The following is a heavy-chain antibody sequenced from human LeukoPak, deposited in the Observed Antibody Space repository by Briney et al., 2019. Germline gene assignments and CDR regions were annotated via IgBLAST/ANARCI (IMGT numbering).Heavy chain of an antibody. CDR1: GFTFSSYA. D-gene: IGHD6-13*01. V-gene: IGHV3-23*01. Sequence: GGSLRLSCAASGFTFSSYAMSWVRQASGKGLEWVSAISGSGGSTYYADSVKGRFTISRDNSKNTLYLQMNSLRAEDTAVYYCAAPSPPYSSSWYYFDYWGQGTLVTVSS. J-gene: IGHJ4*02. CDR2: ISGSGGST. CDR3: AAPSPPYSSSWYYFDY.